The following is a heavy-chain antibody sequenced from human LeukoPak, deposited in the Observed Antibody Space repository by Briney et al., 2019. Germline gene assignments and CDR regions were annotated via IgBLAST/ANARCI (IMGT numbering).Heavy chain of an antibody. Sequence: GGSLRLSCAASGFIFSNNWMTWVRQAPGKGLEWVANIKQDGSEKHYVDSVKGRFTISRDNAKNSVYLQMNSLRAEDTALYYCARGKAVDIWGQGTMVTVSS. CDR2: IKQDGSEK. CDR3: ARGKAVDI. V-gene: IGHV3-7*04. J-gene: IGHJ3*02. CDR1: GFIFSNNW.